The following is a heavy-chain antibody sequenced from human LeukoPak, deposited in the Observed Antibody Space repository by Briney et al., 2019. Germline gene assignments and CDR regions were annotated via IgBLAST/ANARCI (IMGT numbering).Heavy chain of an antibody. CDR1: GYTLTELS. J-gene: IGHJ4*02. CDR3: ARGWLAETTVVTPYNY. CDR2: ITPIFGTA. V-gene: IGHV1-69*13. Sequence: GASVKVSCKVSGYTLTELSMHWVRQAPGQGLEWMGGITPIFGTANYAQKFQGRVTITAVESMSTAYMELSSLRSEDTAVYYCARGWLAETTVVTPYNYWGQGTLVTVSS. D-gene: IGHD4-23*01.